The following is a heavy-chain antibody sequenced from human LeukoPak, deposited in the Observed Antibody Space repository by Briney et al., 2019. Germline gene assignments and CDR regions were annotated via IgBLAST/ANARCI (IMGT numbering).Heavy chain of an antibody. Sequence: GGSLRLSCAASGFTFSRYAMSRVRQAPGKGLEWVSGISDAGGSTYYADSVKGRFTISRDNSKNTLYLQINTLRVEDTAIYYCAKDYSLYWGQGTLVTASS. CDR2: ISDAGGST. J-gene: IGHJ4*02. CDR3: AKDYSLY. D-gene: IGHD2-21*01. V-gene: IGHV3-23*01. CDR1: GFTFSRYA.